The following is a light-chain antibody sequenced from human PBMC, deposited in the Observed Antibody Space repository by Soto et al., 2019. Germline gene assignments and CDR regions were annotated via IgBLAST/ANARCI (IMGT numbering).Light chain of an antibody. V-gene: IGLV1-40*01. CDR2: GNS. CDR1: SSNIGAGYD. CDR3: QSYDISLSGWV. Sequence: QSVLTQPPSGSGAPGQRVTISCTGSSSNIGAGYDVHWYQQLPGTAPKLLIYGNSNRPSGVPDRFSGSKSGTSASLAITGLQAEEEADYSCQSYDISLSGWVLGGGTQLTVL. J-gene: IGLJ3*02.